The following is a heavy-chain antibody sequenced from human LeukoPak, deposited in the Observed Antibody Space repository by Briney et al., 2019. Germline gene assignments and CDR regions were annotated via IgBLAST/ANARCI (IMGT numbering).Heavy chain of an antibody. CDR3: AKDIYISSRGGAFDI. Sequence: GGSLRLSCAASGFTFSSYEMNWVRQAPGKGLEWVSYISSSGSTIYYADSVKGRFTISRDNAKNSLYLQMNSLRADDMALYYCAKDIYISSRGGAFDIWGQGTMVTVSS. CDR1: GFTFSSYE. V-gene: IGHV3-48*03. D-gene: IGHD3-3*02. J-gene: IGHJ3*02. CDR2: ISSSGSTI.